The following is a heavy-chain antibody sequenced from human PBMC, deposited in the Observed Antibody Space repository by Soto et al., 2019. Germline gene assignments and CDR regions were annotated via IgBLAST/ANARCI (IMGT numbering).Heavy chain of an antibody. D-gene: IGHD2-15*01. J-gene: IGHJ5*02. CDR1: WFTLRSHY. V-gene: IGHV3-66*01. CDR3: AREGRP. Sequence: AGGGLRLSCAASWFTLRSHYMSWVRQAPGKGLEWVSVIYSGGSTYFADSVKDRFSISRDNSKNTLHLQMNSLRAEDTAVYYCAREGRPWGQGTLVTSPQ. CDR2: IYSGGST.